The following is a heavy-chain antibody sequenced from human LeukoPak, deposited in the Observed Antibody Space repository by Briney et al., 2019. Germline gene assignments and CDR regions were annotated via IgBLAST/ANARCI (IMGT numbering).Heavy chain of an antibody. J-gene: IGHJ4*02. CDR3: AKVPDSAAGRGGYFDY. V-gene: IGHV3-23*01. D-gene: IGHD6-13*01. CDR2: ISGSGGST. Sequence: PGGSLRLSCAASGFTFSNAWMSWVRQAPGKGLEWVSAISGSGGSTYYADSVKGRFTISRDNSKNTLYLQMNSLRAEDTAVYYCAKVPDSAAGRGGYFDYWGQGTLVTVSS. CDR1: GFTFSNAW.